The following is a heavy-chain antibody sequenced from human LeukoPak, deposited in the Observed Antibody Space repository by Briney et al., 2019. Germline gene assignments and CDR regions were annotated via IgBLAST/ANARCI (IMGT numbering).Heavy chain of an antibody. CDR3: ARGPHSYYYGSGSDHFDY. D-gene: IGHD3-10*01. CDR1: GFTFSSYS. V-gene: IGHV3-21*04. J-gene: IGHJ4*02. Sequence: GGSLRLSCAASGFTFSSYSMNWVRQAPGKGLEWVLSISSSSSYIYYADSVKGRFTISRDNAKNSLYLQMNSLRAEDTAVYYCARGPHSYYYGSGSDHFDYWGQGTLVTVSS. CDR2: ISSSSSYI.